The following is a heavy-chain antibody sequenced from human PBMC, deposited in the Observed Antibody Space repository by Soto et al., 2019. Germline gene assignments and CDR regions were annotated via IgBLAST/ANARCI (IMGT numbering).Heavy chain of an antibody. Sequence: WTWIRQRPGKGLEWIGYIYYSGSTYYSPSLKSRLFISLDTSKNQFSLRLSSVTAADTAMYYCARARLRAVYAFDIWGQGTMVTVSS. D-gene: IGHD5-12*01. CDR2: IYYSGST. J-gene: IGHJ3*02. CDR3: ARARLRAVYAFDI. V-gene: IGHV4-31*02.